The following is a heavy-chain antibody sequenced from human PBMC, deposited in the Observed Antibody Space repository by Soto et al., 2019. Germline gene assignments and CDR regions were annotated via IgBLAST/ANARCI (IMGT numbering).Heavy chain of an antibody. CDR1: GFTFSSHT. J-gene: IGHJ4*02. CDR3: ASTQFMVIIASGNF. V-gene: IGHV3-30-3*01. Sequence: QVQLVESGGGVVEPGGSLRLSCAASGFTFSSHTMHWVRQAPGKGLEWLSLMSHDGNIKFYADYVKGRFTICRDNSKNTLYLQMTNLRPEDTALYYCASTQFMVIIASGNFCGQVTLVTVSS. D-gene: IGHD3-10*01. CDR2: MSHDGNIK.